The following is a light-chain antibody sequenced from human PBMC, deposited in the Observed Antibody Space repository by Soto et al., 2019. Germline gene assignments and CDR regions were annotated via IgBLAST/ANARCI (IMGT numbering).Light chain of an antibody. Sequence: DIQMTQSPSTLSASVGDRVTITCRASQTISNWLAWYQQKPGKAPKLLIYDASSLESGVPSRFSGSGSGKEFTLTISSLKPDDFATYYCQQYNSYWRTLGQGTKVDIK. CDR3: QQYNSYWRT. CDR1: QTISNW. J-gene: IGKJ1*01. V-gene: IGKV1-5*01. CDR2: DAS.